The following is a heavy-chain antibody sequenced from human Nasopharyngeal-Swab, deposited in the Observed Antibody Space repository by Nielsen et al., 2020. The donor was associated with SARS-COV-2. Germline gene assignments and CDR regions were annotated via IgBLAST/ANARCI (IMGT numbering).Heavy chain of an antibody. CDR2: ISGSGGST. CDR3: AKSVAAAGPDYYYGLDV. D-gene: IGHD6-13*01. J-gene: IGHJ6*02. V-gene: IGHV3-23*01. Sequence: GGSLRLSCAASGFTFSSYAMSWVRQAPGKGLEWVSAISGSGGSTYHADSVKGRFTISRDNSKNTLYLQMNSLRAEDTAVYYCAKSVAAAGPDYYYGLDVWGQGTTVTVSS. CDR1: GFTFSSYA.